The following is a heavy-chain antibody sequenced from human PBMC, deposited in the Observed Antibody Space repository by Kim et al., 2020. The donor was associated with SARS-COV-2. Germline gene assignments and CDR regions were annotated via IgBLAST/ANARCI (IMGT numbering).Heavy chain of an antibody. Sequence: ASVKVSCKASGYTFTGYYMHWVRQAPGQGLEWMGWINPNSGGTNYAQKFQGRVTMTRDTSISTAYMELSRLRSDDTAVYYCARNPYYGSGSQGAGGHYWGQGTLVTVSS. D-gene: IGHD3-10*01. CDR1: GYTFTGYY. CDR2: INPNSGGT. J-gene: IGHJ4*02. V-gene: IGHV1-2*02. CDR3: ARNPYYGSGSQGAGGHY.